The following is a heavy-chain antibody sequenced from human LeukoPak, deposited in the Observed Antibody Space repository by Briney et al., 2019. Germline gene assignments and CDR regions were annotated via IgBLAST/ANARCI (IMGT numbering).Heavy chain of an antibody. CDR3: AKKLSGSYEEGMQQ. J-gene: IGHJ1*01. D-gene: IGHD1-26*01. CDR1: EFLFSNSD. V-gene: IGHV3-30*18. CDR2: TSSDGSRN. Sequence: GGSLRLSCAASEFLFSNSDMSWVRQAPGKGLEWVAVTSSDGSRNHYADSVKGRFTISRDNSKNTLYLQMSSLRAEDTAVYYCAKKLSGSYEEGMQQWGQGTLVTVSS.